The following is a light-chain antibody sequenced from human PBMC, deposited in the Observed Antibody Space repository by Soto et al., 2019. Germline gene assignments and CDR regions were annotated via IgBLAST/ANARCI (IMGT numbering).Light chain of an antibody. Sequence: EIVLTQSPATLSLSPGERATLSCRASESVRHYVAWYQQKPGQAPRLLIYDASTRATGITVRFGGSGSGTDYTLSISSLEAEDFAVYYCQHRDNWSYIFGQGTKLEMK. V-gene: IGKV3-11*01. J-gene: IGKJ2*01. CDR2: DAS. CDR3: QHRDNWSYI. CDR1: ESVRHY.